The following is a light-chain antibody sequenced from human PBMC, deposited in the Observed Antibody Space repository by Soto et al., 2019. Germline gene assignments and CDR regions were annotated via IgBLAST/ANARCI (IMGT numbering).Light chain of an antibody. CDR1: SSDVGGYNY. CDR2: DVS. V-gene: IGLV2-11*01. CDR3: CSYAGGYTLV. Sequence: QSVLTQPRSVSGSPGQSVTISCTGTSSDVGGYNYVSWYQQHPGKAPKLMIYDVSKRPSGVPDRFSGSKSGNTASLTISGLQAEDETDSYCCSYAGGYTLVFGGGTKLAVL. J-gene: IGLJ2*01.